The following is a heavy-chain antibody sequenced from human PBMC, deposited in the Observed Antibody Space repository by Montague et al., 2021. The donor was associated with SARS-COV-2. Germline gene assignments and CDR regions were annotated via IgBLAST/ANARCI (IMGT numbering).Heavy chain of an antibody. V-gene: IGHV4-59*01. CDR1: GGSISYYH. J-gene: IGHJ4*02. CDR3: ARENDILTGFYY. Sequence: SETLSLTCTVSGGSISYYHWSWIRQPPGKGLEWIGYIYYSGSTNYNPSLKSRVTISVDTSKSQFSLKLSSVTAADTAVYYCARENDILTGFYYWGQGTLVTVSS. CDR2: IYYSGST. D-gene: IGHD3-9*01.